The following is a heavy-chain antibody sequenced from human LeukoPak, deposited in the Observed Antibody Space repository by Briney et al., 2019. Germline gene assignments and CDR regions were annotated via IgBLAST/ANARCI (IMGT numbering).Heavy chain of an antibody. CDR1: GYTLTELS. CDR2: FDPEDGET. J-gene: IGHJ3*02. V-gene: IGHV1-24*01. Sequence: ASVKVSCKVSGYTLTELSMHWARQAPGKGLEWMGGFDPEDGETIYAQKFQGRVTMTEDTSTDTAYMELSSLRSEDTAVYYCATRQAFGVVARSPTVGRPWAAFDIWGQGTMVTVSS. D-gene: IGHD3-3*01. CDR3: ATRQAFGVVARSPTVGRPWAAFDI.